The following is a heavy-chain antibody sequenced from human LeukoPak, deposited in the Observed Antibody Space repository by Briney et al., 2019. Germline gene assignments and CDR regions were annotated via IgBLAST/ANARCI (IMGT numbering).Heavy chain of an antibody. CDR1: GFTFSDYY. CDR3: ARDRADYGDYVRDVLDP. CDR2: ISSSGSTI. D-gene: IGHD4-17*01. Sequence: KAGGSLRLSCAASGFTFSDYYMSWIRQAPGKGLEWVSYISSSGSTIYYADSVKGRFTISRDNAKNSLYLQMNSLRAEDTAVYYCARDRADYGDYVRDVLDPWGQGTLVTVSS. J-gene: IGHJ5*02. V-gene: IGHV3-11*01.